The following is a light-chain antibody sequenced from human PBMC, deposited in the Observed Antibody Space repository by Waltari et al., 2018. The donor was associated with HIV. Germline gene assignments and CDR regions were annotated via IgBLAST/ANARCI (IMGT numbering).Light chain of an antibody. Sequence: NFMLTQPHSVSESPGKPVTISCTRSSGSIDSTYVLLHQQHPGSPPTSVIYEDNKRPSGVPDRFSGSIDSSSNSASLTIAGLKTEDEADYYCQSYDANTVVFGGGTKLTVL. CDR1: SGSIDSTY. CDR3: QSYDANTVV. J-gene: IGLJ2*01. V-gene: IGLV6-57*04. CDR2: EDN.